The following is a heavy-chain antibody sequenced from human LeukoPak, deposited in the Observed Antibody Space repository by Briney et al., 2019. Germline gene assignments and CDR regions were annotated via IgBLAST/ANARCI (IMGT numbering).Heavy chain of an antibody. Sequence: GGSLRLSCAASGFTFSSYWMHWVRQAPGKGLVWVSRINGDGSSTSYADSVKGRFTISRDNAKNSLYLQMNSLRAEDTAVYYCARASIVLVPAFTYYMDVWGKGTTVTVSS. CDR1: GFTFSSYW. D-gene: IGHD2-2*01. CDR3: ARASIVLVPAFTYYMDV. J-gene: IGHJ6*03. CDR2: INGDGSST. V-gene: IGHV3-74*01.